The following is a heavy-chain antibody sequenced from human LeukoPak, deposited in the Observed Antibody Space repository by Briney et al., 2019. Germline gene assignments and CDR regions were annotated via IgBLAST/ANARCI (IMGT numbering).Heavy chain of an antibody. J-gene: IGHJ4*02. D-gene: IGHD6-13*01. CDR1: GGSISSGGYY. CDR2: IYYSGST. CDR3: ARVGYSSRTFDY. V-gene: IGHV4-31*03. Sequence: SENLSLTCTVSGGSISSGGYYWSWICQHPGKGLEWIGYIYYSGSTYYNPSLKSRVTISVDTSKNQFSLKLSSVTAADTAVYYCARVGYSSRTFDYWGQGTLVTVSS.